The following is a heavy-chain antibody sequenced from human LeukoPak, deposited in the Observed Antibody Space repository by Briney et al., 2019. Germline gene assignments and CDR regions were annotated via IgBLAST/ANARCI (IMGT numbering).Heavy chain of an antibody. D-gene: IGHD6-19*01. CDR2: ISGGGGST. CDR1: GFTFTTYA. J-gene: IGHJ4*02. Sequence: PGGSLRLSCAASGFTFTTYAMSWVRQGPGKGLEWVSSISGGGGSTYYADSVKGRFTISRDNAKNTLYLQMNSLRAEDTAVYYCARDNGAVAGPYNFDYWGQGTLVTVSS. V-gene: IGHV3-23*01. CDR3: ARDNGAVAGPYNFDY.